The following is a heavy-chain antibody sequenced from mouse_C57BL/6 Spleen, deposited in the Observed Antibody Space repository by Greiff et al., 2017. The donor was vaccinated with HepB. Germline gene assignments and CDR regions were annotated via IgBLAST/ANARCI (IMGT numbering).Heavy chain of an antibody. CDR3: ARREGKGGYFDY. D-gene: IGHD1-3*01. Sequence: QVHVKQPGAELVMPGASVKLSCKASGYTFTSYWMHWVKQRPGQGLEWIGEIDPSDSYTNYNQKFKGKSTLTVDKSSSTAYMQLSSLTSEDSAVYYCARREGKGGYFDYWGQGTTLTVSS. V-gene: IGHV1-69*01. J-gene: IGHJ2*01. CDR1: GYTFTSYW. CDR2: IDPSDSYT.